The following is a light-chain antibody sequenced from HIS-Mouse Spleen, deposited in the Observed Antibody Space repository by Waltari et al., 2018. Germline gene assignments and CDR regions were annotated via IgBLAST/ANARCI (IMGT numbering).Light chain of an antibody. V-gene: IGLV1-47*01. J-gene: IGLJ3*02. CDR2: RNN. Sequence: QSVLTQPPSASGTPGQRVTISCSGSSSNIGSNYVYWYQQLPGTAPKLLIYRNNRRPAGVPDRCSGSKSGTEASLAISGLRSEDEADYYWAAWDDSLSGPVFGGGTKLTVL. CDR1: SSNIGSNY. CDR3: AAWDDSLSGPV.